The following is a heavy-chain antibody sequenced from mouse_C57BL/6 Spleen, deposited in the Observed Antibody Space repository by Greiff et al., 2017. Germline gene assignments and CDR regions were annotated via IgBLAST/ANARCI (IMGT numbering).Heavy chain of an antibody. CDR1: GYTFTSYW. Sequence: QVQLQQPGAELVRPGSSVKLSCKASGYTFTSYWMHWVKQRPIQGLEWIGNIDPSDSETHYNQKFKDKATLTVDKSSSTAYMQLSILTSEDSAVYYCARPHGSSPWYFDVWGTGTTVTVSS. CDR2: IDPSDSET. D-gene: IGHD1-1*01. CDR3: ARPHGSSPWYFDV. V-gene: IGHV1-52*01. J-gene: IGHJ1*03.